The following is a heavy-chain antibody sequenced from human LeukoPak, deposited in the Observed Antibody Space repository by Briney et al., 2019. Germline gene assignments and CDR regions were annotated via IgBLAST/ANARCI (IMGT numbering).Heavy chain of an antibody. J-gene: IGHJ4*02. CDR2: IKQDGTEK. D-gene: IGHD6-19*01. CDR1: GFTFSSYW. CDR3: ARDYGSGWSQLYYFDC. Sequence: GGSLRLSCAASGFTFSSYWMSWVRQAPGKGLEWVANIKQDGTEKYYVDSVKGRFTISRDNAKNSLYLQMNSLRAEDTAVYYCARDYGSGWSQLYYFDCWGQGTLVTVSS. V-gene: IGHV3-7*01.